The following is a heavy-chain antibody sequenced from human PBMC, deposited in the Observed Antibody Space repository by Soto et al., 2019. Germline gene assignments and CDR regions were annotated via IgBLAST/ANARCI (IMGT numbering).Heavy chain of an antibody. V-gene: IGHV1-8*01. D-gene: IGHD3-10*01. CDR3: ARGVTSGVDY. J-gene: IGHJ4*02. CDR1: GYSFSSLD. Sequence: QVQLVQSGAEVREPGASVKVSCKASGYSFSSLDINWVRQTTGQGLEWMGWMQPRDRRTGYAQKFQGRVTMTRDTSINTAYMELSSLTSDDTAFYYCARGVTSGVDYWGPGTLVTVSS. CDR2: MQPRDRRT.